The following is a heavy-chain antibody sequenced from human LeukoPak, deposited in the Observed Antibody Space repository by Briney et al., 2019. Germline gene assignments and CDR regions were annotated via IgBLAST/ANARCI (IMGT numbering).Heavy chain of an antibody. CDR2: ISSSSSYI. D-gene: IGHD6-13*01. J-gene: IGHJ4*02. CDR3: AKAGAAAASSAVDN. V-gene: IGHV3-21*04. CDR1: GFTFSSYS. Sequence: GGSLRLSCAASGFTFSSYSMNWVRQAPGKGLEWVSSISSSSSYIYYADSVKGRFTISRDNSKNTLCLQMNSLRAEDTAVFYCAKAGAAAASSAVDNWGQGVLVTVSS.